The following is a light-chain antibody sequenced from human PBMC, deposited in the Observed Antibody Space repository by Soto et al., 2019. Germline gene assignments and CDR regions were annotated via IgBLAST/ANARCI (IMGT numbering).Light chain of an antibody. V-gene: IGLV2-8*01. CDR1: SSDVGGYNY. Sequence: QSVLTQPPSASGSPGQSVTISCSGTSSDVGGYNYVSWYQQHPGKAPKVMIYEVTRRPSGVPDRFSGSRSGNTASLIVSGLQAEDEADYYCSSYAGSNTVAFGGGTKVTV. J-gene: IGLJ2*01. CDR2: EVT. CDR3: SSYAGSNTVA.